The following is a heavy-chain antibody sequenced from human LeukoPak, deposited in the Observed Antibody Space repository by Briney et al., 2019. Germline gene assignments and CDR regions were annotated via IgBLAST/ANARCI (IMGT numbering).Heavy chain of an antibody. D-gene: IGHD2-21*02. Sequence: ASVKVSCKASGYTFTGYYMHWVRQAPGQGLEWMGIINPGDGRTTYAQKFQDRVTMTRDTSTTTVYMELSSLRSEDTAVYYCARDAPCGGDCYPDYWGQGTLVIVSS. CDR1: GYTFTGYY. CDR3: ARDAPCGGDCYPDY. CDR2: INPGDGRT. J-gene: IGHJ4*02. V-gene: IGHV1-46*01.